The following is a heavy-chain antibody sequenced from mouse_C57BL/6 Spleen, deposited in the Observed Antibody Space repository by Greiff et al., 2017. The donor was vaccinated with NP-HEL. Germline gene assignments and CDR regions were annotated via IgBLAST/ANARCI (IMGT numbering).Heavy chain of an antibody. CDR2: IYPRSGNT. CDR1: GYTFTSYG. V-gene: IGHV1-81*01. CDR3: AREGYGSRERHYFDY. Sequence: QVQLQQSGAELARPGASVKLSCKASGYTFTSYGISWVKQRTGQGLEWIGEIYPRSGNTYYNEKFKGKATLTADKSSSTAYMELRSLTSEDSAVYFCAREGYGSRERHYFDYWGQGTTLTVSS. D-gene: IGHD1-1*01. J-gene: IGHJ2*01.